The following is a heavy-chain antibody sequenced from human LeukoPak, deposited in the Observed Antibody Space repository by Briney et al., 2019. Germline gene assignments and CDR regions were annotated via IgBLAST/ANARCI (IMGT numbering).Heavy chain of an antibody. V-gene: IGHV3-21*01. J-gene: IGHJ6*02. Sequence: GGSLRLSCAASGFTFSSYSMNWVRQAPGKGLEWVSSISSSSSYIYYADSVKGRFTISRDNAKNSLYLQMNSLRAEDTAVYYCARPRNYVFWSGYPESYYYYYGMDVWGQGTTVTVSS. CDR2: ISSSSSYI. D-gene: IGHD3-3*01. CDR3: ARPRNYVFWSGYPESYYYYYGMDV. CDR1: GFTFSSYS.